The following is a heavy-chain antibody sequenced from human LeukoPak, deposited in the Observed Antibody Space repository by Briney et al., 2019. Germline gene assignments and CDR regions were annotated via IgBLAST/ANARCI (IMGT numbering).Heavy chain of an antibody. D-gene: IGHD3-9*01. Sequence: ASVKVSCKASGYTFTSYDINWVRQATGQGLEWMGWMNPNSGNTGYAQKFQGRVTMTRNTSISTAYMELSSLRSEDTAVYYCARGPVQRLRYFDWLFDYWGQGTLVTVSS. V-gene: IGHV1-8*01. CDR1: GYTFTSYD. CDR3: ARGPVQRLRYFDWLFDY. CDR2: MNPNSGNT. J-gene: IGHJ4*02.